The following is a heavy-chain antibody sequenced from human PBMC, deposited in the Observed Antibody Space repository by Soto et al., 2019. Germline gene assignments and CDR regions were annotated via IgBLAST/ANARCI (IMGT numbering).Heavy chain of an antibody. D-gene: IGHD3-3*01. CDR1: GGSIRDYF. CDR3: ARLVPQDTIFGVDPYGMDV. J-gene: IGHJ6*02. V-gene: IGHV4-59*01. CDR2: IYYSGRT. Sequence: SETLSLTCTVSGGSIRDYFWTWIRQPPGKGLEWIGYIYYSGRTNYNPSLKSRVSISVDTSKNHFSLQLRSVTAADTAVYYCARLVPQDTIFGVDPYGMDVWGQGTTVTVSS.